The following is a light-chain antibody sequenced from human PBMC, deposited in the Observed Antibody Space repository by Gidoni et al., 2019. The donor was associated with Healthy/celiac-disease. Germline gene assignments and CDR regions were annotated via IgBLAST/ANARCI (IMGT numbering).Light chain of an antibody. V-gene: IGKV1-5*03. Sequence: DSQMTQSPSTLSASVGDRVTITCLASQSISSWLAWYQQKPGKAPKLLIYKASSLESGVPSRFRGSGSGTAFPLTISSLQPDDFATYYCLQYNSYPYTFGQGTKLEIK. CDR1: QSISSW. CDR3: LQYNSYPYT. CDR2: KAS. J-gene: IGKJ2*01.